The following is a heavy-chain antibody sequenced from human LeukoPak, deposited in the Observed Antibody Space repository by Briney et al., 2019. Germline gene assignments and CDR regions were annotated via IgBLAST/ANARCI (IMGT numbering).Heavy chain of an antibody. V-gene: IGHV3-7*01. CDR1: GFTFSSYW. J-gene: IGHJ3*02. CDR3: ARGSRSYDILTAHDAFDI. Sequence: PGGSLRLSCVASGFTFSSYWMSWVRQAPGKGLEWVANIKQDGSEKYYVDSVKGRFTISRDNAKNSLYLQMNSLRAEDTAVYYCARGSRSYDILTAHDAFDIWGQGTMVTVSS. D-gene: IGHD3-9*01. CDR2: IKQDGSEK.